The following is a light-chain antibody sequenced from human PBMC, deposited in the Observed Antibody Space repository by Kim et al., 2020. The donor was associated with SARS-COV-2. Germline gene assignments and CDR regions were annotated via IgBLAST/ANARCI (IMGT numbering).Light chain of an antibody. Sequence: EVVMTQSPATLSVSPGERATLSCRASQTVTINVAWYQHKPGQAPWLLIYGASTRATGLPARFSGSGSGTEFTLTIMSLQSEDFAVYYCQQYHFWPYTFGQGTKLE. CDR2: GAS. CDR1: QTVTIN. J-gene: IGKJ2*01. CDR3: QQYHFWPYT. V-gene: IGKV3-15*01.